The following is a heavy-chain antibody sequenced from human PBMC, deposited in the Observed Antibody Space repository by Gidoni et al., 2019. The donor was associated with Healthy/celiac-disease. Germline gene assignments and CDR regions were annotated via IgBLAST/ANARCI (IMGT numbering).Heavy chain of an antibody. CDR1: GFTFSSYG. Sequence: QVQLVESGGGVVQPGRSLRLSCAASGFTFSSYGMHGVRPAPGKGREWVAVIWYDGSNKYYADSVKGRFTISRDNSKNTLYLQMNSLRAEDTAVYYCARDIIAAAGINTRWFDPWGQGTLVTVSS. V-gene: IGHV3-33*01. CDR2: IWYDGSNK. D-gene: IGHD6-13*01. CDR3: ARDIIAAAGINTRWFDP. J-gene: IGHJ5*02.